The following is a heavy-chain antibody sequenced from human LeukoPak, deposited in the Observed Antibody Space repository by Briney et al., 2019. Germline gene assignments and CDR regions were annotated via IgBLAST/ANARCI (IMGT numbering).Heavy chain of an antibody. CDR3: ARDGSYYAPLGDY. J-gene: IGHJ4*02. Sequence: SETLSLTCTVSGGSISSYYWSWIRQPPGKGLEWIGYIYYSGSTNYNPSLKSRVTISVDTSKNQFSLKLSSVTAADTAVYYCARDGSYYAPLGDYWGQGTLVTVSS. D-gene: IGHD1-26*01. V-gene: IGHV4-59*12. CDR2: IYYSGST. CDR1: GGSISSYY.